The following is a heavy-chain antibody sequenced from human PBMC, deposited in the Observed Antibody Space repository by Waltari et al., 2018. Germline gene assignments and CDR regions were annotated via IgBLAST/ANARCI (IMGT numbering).Heavy chain of an antibody. CDR1: GFTFGDYG. V-gene: IGHV3-49*03. J-gene: IGHJ4*02. Sequence: EVVLVESGGGLVPPGRSLRLSCTVSGFTFGDYGMSWFRQAPGKGLEWVSFIRRTTDGGTTLYAASVRGRFTVSRDDSKSIAYLQMNSLRAEDTALYYCAKDSSSSFDYWGQGTLVTVSS. D-gene: IGHD6-13*01. CDR3: AKDSSSSFDY. CDR2: IRRTTDGGTT.